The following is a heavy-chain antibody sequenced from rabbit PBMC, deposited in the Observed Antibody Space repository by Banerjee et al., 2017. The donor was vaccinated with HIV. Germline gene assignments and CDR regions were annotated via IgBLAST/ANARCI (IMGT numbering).Heavy chain of an antibody. CDR2: IYAGSSGST. CDR1: GFSFSSSYY. D-gene: IGHD6-1*01. CDR3: ARRDYDYAGGYYFNL. J-gene: IGHJ4*01. V-gene: IGHV1S40*01. Sequence: QSLEESGGDLVKPGASLTLTCTASGFSFSSSYYMCWVRQAPGKGLEWIACIYAGSSGSTYYASWAKGRFTISRSTSLNTVTLQMTSLTAADTATYFCARRDYDYAGGYYFNLWGPGTLVTVS.